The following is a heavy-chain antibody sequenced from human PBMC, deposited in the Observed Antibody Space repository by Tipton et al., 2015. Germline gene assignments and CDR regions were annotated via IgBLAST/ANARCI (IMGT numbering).Heavy chain of an antibody. CDR1: SGSISSSSYY. CDR2: ISYSGST. D-gene: IGHD6-13*01. V-gene: IGHV4-39*01. J-gene: IGHJ4*02. Sequence: TLSLTCTVSSGSISSSSYYWGWIRQPPGKGLEWIGSISYSGSTYYNPSLKSRDTISVGSSKTHFSLNLSSVTAADTAVYFCARHGSGWYSFADCGQGILVSVSS. CDR3: ARHGSGWYSFAD.